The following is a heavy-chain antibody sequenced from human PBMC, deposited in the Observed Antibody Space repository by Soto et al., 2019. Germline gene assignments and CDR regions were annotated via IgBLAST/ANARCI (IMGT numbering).Heavy chain of an antibody. J-gene: IGHJ4*02. V-gene: IGHV4-4*02. Sequence: QVQLQESGPGLVKPSGTLSLTCAVSGGSISSSNWWSWVRQPPGKGLEGIGEIYHGGSTNYNPSLMSRVTTSVDKSTTQFSLKLSSVIAADTAVAYSASLDSGQVHYFDFRGQGTLVTVSA. CDR1: GGSISSSNW. D-gene: IGHD1-1*01. CDR2: IYHGGST. CDR3: ASLDSGQVHYFDF.